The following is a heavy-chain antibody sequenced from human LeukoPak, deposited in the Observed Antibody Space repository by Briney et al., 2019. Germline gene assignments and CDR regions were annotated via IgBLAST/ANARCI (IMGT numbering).Heavy chain of an antibody. CDR3: ARAPYYESSGPL. V-gene: IGHV3-7*01. Sequence: PGGSLRLSCAASGFTFSNYWMSWVRQAPGKGLEWVANIRQDGNEKYYVDSAKGRFTISRDNAKNSLFLQMNSLRAEDTAVYYCARAPYYESSGPLWGQGTLVTVSS. J-gene: IGHJ4*02. CDR1: GFTFSNYW. CDR2: IRQDGNEK. D-gene: IGHD3-22*01.